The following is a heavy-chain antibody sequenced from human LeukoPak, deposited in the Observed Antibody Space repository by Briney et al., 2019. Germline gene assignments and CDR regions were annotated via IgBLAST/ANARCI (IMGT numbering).Heavy chain of an antibody. CDR2: IKQDGSEK. CDR3: ARAPYCSGSSCYSYGGWFDY. J-gene: IGHJ4*02. CDR1: GFTFSRYW. Sequence: GGSLRLSCAASGFTFSRYWMSWVRQAPGKGLEWVANIKQDGSEKYYVDSVKGRFTISRDNAKNSLYLQMNSLRAGDTAVYYCARAPYCSGSSCYSYGGWFDYWGQGTLVTVSS. D-gene: IGHD2-15*01. V-gene: IGHV3-7*01.